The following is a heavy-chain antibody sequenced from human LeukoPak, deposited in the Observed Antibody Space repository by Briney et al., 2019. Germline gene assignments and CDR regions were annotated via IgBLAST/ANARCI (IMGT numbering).Heavy chain of an antibody. Sequence: GGSLRLSCAASGFTFSTYAMNWVRQAPGKGLEWVSIISGSGGNTFYADAVKGRFTISRDDSKNTLYLQMNNLRAEDTAVYYCASLSSWYARFDYWGQGTLVTVSS. CDR1: GFTFSTYA. J-gene: IGHJ4*02. CDR2: ISGSGGNT. D-gene: IGHD6-13*01. V-gene: IGHV3-23*01. CDR3: ASLSSWYARFDY.